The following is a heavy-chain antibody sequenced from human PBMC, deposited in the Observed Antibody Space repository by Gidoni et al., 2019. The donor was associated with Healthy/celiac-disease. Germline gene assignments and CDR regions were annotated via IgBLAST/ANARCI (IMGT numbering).Heavy chain of an antibody. CDR1: GGCISRSSYY. CDR3: AAHYDSSGYYYFG. CDR2: IYYSGST. D-gene: IGHD3-22*01. V-gene: IGHV4-39*01. Sequence: QLQLQESGPGLVKPSETLSLTCTVSGGCISRSSYYWGWIRQPPGKGLEWIGSIYYSGSTYYNPSLKSRVTISVDTSKNQFSLKLSSVTAADTAVYYCAAHYDSSGYYYFGWGQGTLVTVSS. J-gene: IGHJ4*02.